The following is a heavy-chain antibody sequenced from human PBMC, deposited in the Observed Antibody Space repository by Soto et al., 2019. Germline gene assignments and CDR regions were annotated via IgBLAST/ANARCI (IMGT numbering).Heavy chain of an antibody. Sequence: GASVEVSCKASGYKFTTYGMSWVRQAPGQGLEWMGWISAYNGDTNYAQKVKGRVTMTKDTSTSTAYMELRGLRSDDTAIYYCARVYSGNFYYYSMDLWGQGTTVTVSS. CDR3: ARVYSGNFYYYSMDL. CDR2: ISAYNGDT. D-gene: IGHD1-26*01. CDR1: GYKFTTYG. J-gene: IGHJ6*02. V-gene: IGHV1-18*01.